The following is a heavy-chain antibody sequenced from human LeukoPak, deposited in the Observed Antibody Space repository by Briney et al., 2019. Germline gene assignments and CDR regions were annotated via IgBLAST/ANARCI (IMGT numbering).Heavy chain of an antibody. CDR1: GYTFPSYR. CDR2: INPRDGGT. J-gene: IGHJ3*02. Sequence: ASVRVSCKASGYTFPSYRIDWVRPAPGQGLEWMGLINPRDGGTHYAQNFQGRVSMTRDTSTSTVYMELSRLRSDDTAVYYCARRVTHDAFDIWGQGTMVTVSS. CDR3: ARRVTHDAFDI. V-gene: IGHV1-46*01. D-gene: IGHD4-4*01.